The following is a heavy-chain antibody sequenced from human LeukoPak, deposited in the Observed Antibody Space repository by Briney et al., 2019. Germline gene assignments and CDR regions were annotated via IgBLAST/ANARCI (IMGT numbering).Heavy chain of an antibody. Sequence: ASVKVPCKASGYTFTSYDINWVRQATGQGLEWMGWMNPNSGNTGYAQKFQGRVTMTRNTSISTAYMELSSLRSEDTAVYYCARGMVATPYYYYGMDVWGQGTTVTVSS. D-gene: IGHD5-12*01. J-gene: IGHJ6*02. CDR3: ARGMVATPYYYYGMDV. CDR1: GYTFTSYD. V-gene: IGHV1-8*01. CDR2: MNPNSGNT.